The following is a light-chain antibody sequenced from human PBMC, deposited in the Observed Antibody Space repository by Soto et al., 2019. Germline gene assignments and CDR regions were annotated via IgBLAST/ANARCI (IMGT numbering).Light chain of an antibody. CDR3: QQYNNWPLT. CDR1: QGISSF. V-gene: IGKV1-9*01. J-gene: IGKJ4*01. Sequence: IQLTQSPSSLSASVGDSVTITCRASQGISSFLAWYQQKPGKAPKLLIYAASTLQSGVPSRFSGSGSGTDFTLTISSLQSEDFAVYYCQQYNNWPLTFGGGTKVDIK. CDR2: AAS.